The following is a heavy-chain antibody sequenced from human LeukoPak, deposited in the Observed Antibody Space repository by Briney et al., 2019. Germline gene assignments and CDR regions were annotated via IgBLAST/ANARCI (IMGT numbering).Heavy chain of an antibody. D-gene: IGHD3-10*01. CDR1: GYTFTSYA. Sequence: GASVTVSCKASGYTFTSYAMHWVRQAPGQRLEWMGWINAGNGNTKYSQKFQGRVTITRDTSASTAYMELSSLRSEDTAVYYCAKSGSYYNFDYWGQGTLVTVSS. J-gene: IGHJ4*02. V-gene: IGHV1-3*01. CDR2: INAGNGNT. CDR3: AKSGSYYNFDY.